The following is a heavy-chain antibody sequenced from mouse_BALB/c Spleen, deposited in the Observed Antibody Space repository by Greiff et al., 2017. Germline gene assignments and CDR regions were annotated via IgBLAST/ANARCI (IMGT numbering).Heavy chain of an antibody. J-gene: IGHJ2*01. CDR2: IDPETGGT. CDR3: TREGY. CDR1: GYTFTDYE. V-gene: IGHV1-15*01. Sequence: QVQLQQSGAELVRPGASVTLSCKASGYTFTDYEMHWVKQKPVHGLEWMGAIDPETGGTAYNQKFKGKATLTADKSSSTAYMELRSLTSEDSAVYYCTREGYWGQGTTLTVSS.